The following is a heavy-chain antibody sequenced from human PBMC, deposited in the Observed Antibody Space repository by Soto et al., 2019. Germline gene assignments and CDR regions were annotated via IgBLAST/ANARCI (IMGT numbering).Heavy chain of an antibody. V-gene: IGHV4-59*12. CDR3: ARAIDRRYLDV. J-gene: IGHJ6*02. CDR2: IYYSGST. CDR1: GGSLSSYY. D-gene: IGHD2-15*01. Sequence: PSETLSLTCTVSGGSLSSYYWSWIRQPPGKGLEWIGYIYYSGSTTYNPSLKSRVTISVDTSKNQFSLKLSSVTAADTAVYYCARAIDRRYLDVWGQGTTVTVSS.